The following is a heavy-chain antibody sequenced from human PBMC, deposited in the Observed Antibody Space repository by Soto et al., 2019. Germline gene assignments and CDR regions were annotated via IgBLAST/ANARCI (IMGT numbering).Heavy chain of an antibody. Sequence: EVQLLESGGGLVQPGGSLRLSCAASGFTFSSYAMSWVRQAPGKGLEWVSAISGSGGSTYYADSVKGRFTISRDNSKNTLYLQMNRLRAGDTAVYYCANMLAGIKASRGGAVNFDYWGPGTLVTVSS. V-gene: IGHV3-23*01. CDR2: ISGSGGST. J-gene: IGHJ4*02. CDR3: ANMLAGIKASRGGAVNFDY. CDR1: GFTFSSYA. D-gene: IGHD3-16*01.